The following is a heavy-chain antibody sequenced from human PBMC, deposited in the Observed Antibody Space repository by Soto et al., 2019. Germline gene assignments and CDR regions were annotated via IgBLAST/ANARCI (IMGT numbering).Heavy chain of an antibody. CDR1: GFTFSSYW. V-gene: IGHV3-74*01. CDR3: ARVQTDEYYDFWSGSYAFDI. J-gene: IGHJ3*02. CDR2: INSDGSST. Sequence: LRLSCAASGFTFSSYWMHWVRQAPGKGLVWVSRINSDGSSTSYADSVKGRFTISRDNAKNTLYLQMNSLRAEDTAVYYCARVQTDEYYDFWSGSYAFDIWGQGTMVTVS. D-gene: IGHD3-3*01.